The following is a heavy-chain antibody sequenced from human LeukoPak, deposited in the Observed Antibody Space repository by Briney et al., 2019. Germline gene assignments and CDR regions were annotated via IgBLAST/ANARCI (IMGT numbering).Heavy chain of an antibody. CDR3: AKGVGVTRPIDY. Sequence: QSGGSLRLSCAASGFTFSGYTMNWVRQAPGKGLEWVSGITGSGGRTYYADSVKGRFTISRDTSTSTLFLQMNTLRAEDTAVYYCAKGVGVTRPIDYWGQGTLVTVSS. CDR1: GFTFSGYT. J-gene: IGHJ4*02. CDR2: ITGSGGRT. V-gene: IGHV3-23*01. D-gene: IGHD1-26*01.